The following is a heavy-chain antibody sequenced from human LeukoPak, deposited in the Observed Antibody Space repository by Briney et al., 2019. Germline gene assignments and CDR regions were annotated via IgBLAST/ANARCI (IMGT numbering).Heavy chain of an antibody. CDR2: INPNSGGT. Sequence: GASGKVSCKASGYTFTGYYMHWVRQAPGQGLEWRGWINPNSGGTNYAQKCQARVTMTRDTSISTAYMELSRLRSDDTAVYYCAREESTVTTRFYSSSYMDVWGKGTTVTVSS. CDR1: GYTFTGYY. J-gene: IGHJ6*03. CDR3: AREESTVTTRFYSSSYMDV. V-gene: IGHV1-2*02. D-gene: IGHD4-17*01.